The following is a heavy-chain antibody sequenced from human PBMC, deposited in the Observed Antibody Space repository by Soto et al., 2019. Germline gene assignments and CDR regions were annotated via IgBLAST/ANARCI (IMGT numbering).Heavy chain of an antibody. V-gene: IGHV3-74*01. CDR2: INPDGRSI. D-gene: IGHD3-10*01. CDR3: ARAGSYRFDY. Sequence: PGGSLRLSCAASGFTFSSYWMHWVRQAPGKGLAWVSRINPDGRSISDADSVKGRFTISRDNAKNTLYLQMNSLTTEYTAVYYCARAGSYRFDYWGHGTLVTVSS. J-gene: IGHJ4*01. CDR1: GFTFSSYW.